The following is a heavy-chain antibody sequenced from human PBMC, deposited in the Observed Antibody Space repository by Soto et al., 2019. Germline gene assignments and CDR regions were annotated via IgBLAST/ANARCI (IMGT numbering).Heavy chain of an antibody. D-gene: IGHD1-1*01. J-gene: IGHJ2*01. Sequence: QVQLQESGPGLVKPSETLSLTCTVSGGSISSYYWSWIRQPPGKGLEWIGYIYYSGSTNYNPSLKRRVTISVDTSKNQFSLKLSSVTAADTAVYYCARVNTGTYWYFDLWGRGTLVTVSS. CDR2: IYYSGST. CDR3: ARVNTGTYWYFDL. CDR1: GGSISSYY. V-gene: IGHV4-59*01.